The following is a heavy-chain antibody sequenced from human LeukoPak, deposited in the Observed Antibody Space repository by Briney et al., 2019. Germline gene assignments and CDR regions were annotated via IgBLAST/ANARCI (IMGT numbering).Heavy chain of an antibody. V-gene: IGHV3-30-3*01. Sequence: GGSLRLSCAASGFTFSSYAMHWVRQAPGKGLEWVAVISYDGSNKYYADSVKGRFTISRDNSKNTLYLQMNSLRAEDTAVYYCARGGSSFDYWGQGTLVTVSS. J-gene: IGHJ4*02. CDR1: GFTFSSYA. CDR3: ARGGSSFDY. CDR2: ISYDGSNK. D-gene: IGHD6-19*01.